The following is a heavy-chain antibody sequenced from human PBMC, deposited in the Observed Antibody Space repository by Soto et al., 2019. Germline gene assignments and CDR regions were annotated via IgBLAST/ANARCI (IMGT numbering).Heavy chain of an antibody. CDR3: AKGRLRLGELSLLIDY. Sequence: DVQLVESGGGLVQPGRSLRLSCAASGFTFDDYAMHWVRQAPGKGLEWVSGISWNSGSIGYADSVKGRFTISRDNAKIXLYLQMNSLRAEDTALYYCAKGRLRLGELSLLIDYWGQGTLVTVSS. CDR2: ISWNSGSI. V-gene: IGHV3-9*01. CDR1: GFTFDDYA. D-gene: IGHD3-16*02. J-gene: IGHJ4*02.